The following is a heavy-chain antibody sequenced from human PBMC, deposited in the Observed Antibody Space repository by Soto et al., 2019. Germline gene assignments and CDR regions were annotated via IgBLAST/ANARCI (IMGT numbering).Heavy chain of an antibody. CDR2: MNPNSGNT. CDR3: ARARGYSGYVWFDP. D-gene: IGHD5-12*01. CDR1: GYTFTSYD. Sequence: QVQLVQSGAEVKKPRASVKVSCKASGYTFTSYDINWVRQATGQGLEWMGWMNPNSGNTGYAQNFQGRVTMTRNTSISTAYMELISLRSEDTAVYYCARARGYSGYVWFDPWGQGTLVTVSS. J-gene: IGHJ5*02. V-gene: IGHV1-8*01.